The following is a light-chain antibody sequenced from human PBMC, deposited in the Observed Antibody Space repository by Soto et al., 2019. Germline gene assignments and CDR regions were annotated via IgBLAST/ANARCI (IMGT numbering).Light chain of an antibody. CDR1: QSVNSN. CDR3: QQYNNWPLT. CDR2: GAS. V-gene: IGKV3-15*01. J-gene: IGKJ4*01. Sequence: EIAMTQSPATLSVSPGERATLSCRASQSVNSNLAWYQQKPGQAPRLLIYGASTRATGIPARFSGSGSGTGVTVTISSLQSEDFAVYYCQQYNNWPLTCGGGTKMEIK.